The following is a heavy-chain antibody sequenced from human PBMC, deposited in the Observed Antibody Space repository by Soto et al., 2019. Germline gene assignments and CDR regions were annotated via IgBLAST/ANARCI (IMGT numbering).Heavy chain of an antibody. CDR1: GFTFNTFP. J-gene: IGHJ3*02. Sequence: EVQLVESGGGFVQPGGSLRLSCAASGFTFNTFPMNWVRLAPGKGLEWLSQISCNSDAMYYADFVKGRFTISRDNARKSLYLQMNSLIVDDTAVYYCVRDYQYGFDMWGQGTMVTVSS. V-gene: IGHV3-48*01. D-gene: IGHD3-16*02. CDR3: VRDYQYGFDM. CDR2: ISCNSDAM.